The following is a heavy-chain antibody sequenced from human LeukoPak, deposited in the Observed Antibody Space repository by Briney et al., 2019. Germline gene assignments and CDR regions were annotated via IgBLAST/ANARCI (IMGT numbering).Heavy chain of an antibody. D-gene: IGHD2-2*01. CDR3: ARLNRYCSSTSCPYYFDY. CDR2: LYSGHSYT. V-gene: IGHV5-51*01. Sequence: GDSLKISCKGSVYSFTSYWLVCVRQMPGKGLLCMGILYSGHSYTRYSPSFQRQVPLSADQPLSPPSLEGSSLDLSDTAMLYCARLNRYCSSTSCPYYFDYWGQGTLVTVSS. J-gene: IGHJ4*02. CDR1: VYSFTSYW.